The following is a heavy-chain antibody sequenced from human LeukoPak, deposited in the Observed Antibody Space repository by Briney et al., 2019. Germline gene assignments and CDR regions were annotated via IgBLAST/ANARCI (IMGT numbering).Heavy chain of an antibody. V-gene: IGHV3-74*01. CDR3: ARSHYDILTGPHYYYYYGMDV. J-gene: IGHJ6*02. CDR2: INSDGSST. Sequence: GGSLRLSCAASGFTFSSYWMHWVRKAPGKGLVWVSRINSDGSSTSYADSVKGRFTISRDNAKNTLYLQMNSLRAEDTAVYYCARSHYDILTGPHYYYYYGMDVWGQGTTVTVSS. CDR1: GFTFSSYW. D-gene: IGHD3-9*01.